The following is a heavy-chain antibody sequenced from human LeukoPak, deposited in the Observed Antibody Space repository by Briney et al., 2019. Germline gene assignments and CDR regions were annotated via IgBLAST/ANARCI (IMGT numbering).Heavy chain of an antibody. J-gene: IGHJ4*02. D-gene: IGHD2-15*01. Sequence: ASVKVSCKASGYTFTNYAIHWVRRAPGQRLEWMGWINAGNGNTKYSQKFQGRVSITRDTSASTAYMELRSLRSDDTAVYYCARGVLSGYCSGGSCVYFDYWGQGTLVTVSS. V-gene: IGHV1-3*01. CDR2: INAGNGNT. CDR1: GYTFTNYA. CDR3: ARGVLSGYCSGGSCVYFDY.